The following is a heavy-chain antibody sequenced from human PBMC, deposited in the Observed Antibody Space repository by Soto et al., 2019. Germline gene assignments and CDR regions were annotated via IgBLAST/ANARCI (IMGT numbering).Heavy chain of an antibody. CDR3: ARTWNDGFDP. D-gene: IGHD1-1*01. V-gene: IGHV4-59*08. J-gene: IGHJ5*02. CDR2: IYYSGST. Sequence: RQTPGKGLEWIGYIYYSGSTNYNPSLKSRVTISVDTSKNQFSLKLSSVTAADTAVYYCARTWNDGFDPWGQGTLVTVSS.